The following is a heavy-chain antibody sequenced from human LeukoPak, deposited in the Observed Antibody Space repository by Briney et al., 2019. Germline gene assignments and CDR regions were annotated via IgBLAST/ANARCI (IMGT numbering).Heavy chain of an antibody. CDR3: AGGPQYYYDSSGYYYGEDY. V-gene: IGHV4-34*01. D-gene: IGHD3-22*01. J-gene: IGHJ4*02. Sequence: GSLRLSCAASGFTFSSYSMNWVRQPPGKGLEWIGEINHSGSTNYNPSLKSRVTISVDTSKNQFSPKLSSATAADTAVYYCAGGPQYYYDSSGYYYGEDYWGQGTLVTVSS. CDR2: INHSGST. CDR1: GFTFSSYS.